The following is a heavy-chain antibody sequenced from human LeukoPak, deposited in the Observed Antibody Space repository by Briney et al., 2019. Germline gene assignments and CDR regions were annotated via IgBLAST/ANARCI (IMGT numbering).Heavy chain of an antibody. J-gene: IGHJ4*02. V-gene: IGHV3-30*03. CDR3: ARDIAVTGYGFYFDY. CDR1: GFTFSSYG. Sequence: GGSLRLSCAASGFTFSSYGMHWVRQAPGKGLEWVAVISYDGSDKYYADSVKGRFTISRDNSKNTLYLQMNSLRAEDTAVYYCARDIAVTGYGFYFDYWGQGTLVTVSS. D-gene: IGHD1-20*01. CDR2: ISYDGSDK.